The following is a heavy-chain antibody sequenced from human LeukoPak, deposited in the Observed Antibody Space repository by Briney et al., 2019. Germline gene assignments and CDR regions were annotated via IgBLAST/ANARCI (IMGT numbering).Heavy chain of an antibody. CDR1: GFTFSSYS. Sequence: GGSLRLSCAASGFTFSSYSMNRVRQAPGKGLEWVSSISSSSSYIYYADSVKGRFTISRDNAKNSLYLQMNSLRAEDTAVYYCARDKLVDYDFWSAMGYWGQGTLVTVSS. CDR3: ARDKLVDYDFWSAMGY. D-gene: IGHD3-3*01. J-gene: IGHJ4*02. CDR2: ISSSSSYI. V-gene: IGHV3-21*01.